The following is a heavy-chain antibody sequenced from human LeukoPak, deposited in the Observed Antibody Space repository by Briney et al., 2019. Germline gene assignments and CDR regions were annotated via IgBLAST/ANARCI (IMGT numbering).Heavy chain of an antibody. Sequence: GRSLRLFCAASGLTFNTYAMHWVRQAQGKGLEWAAIISSDGTNQHYPHSVKGRFTLSRDNSKNTLYLQMNSLRVDDTAMYYCARPYYCSSTTCSDGLGYWGQGTLVTVSS. CDR1: GLTFNTYA. J-gene: IGHJ4*02. V-gene: IGHV3-30*04. CDR2: ISSDGTNQ. CDR3: ARPYYCSSTTCSDGLGY. D-gene: IGHD2-2*01.